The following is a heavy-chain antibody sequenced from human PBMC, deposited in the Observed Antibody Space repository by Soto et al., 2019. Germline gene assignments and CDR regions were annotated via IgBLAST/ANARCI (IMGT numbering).Heavy chain of an antibody. CDR3: AYRVGSRGSFDY. V-gene: IGHV2-5*01. CDR2: IYWHDDK. D-gene: IGHD6-25*01. CDR1: GFSLTTSGVS. J-gene: IGHJ4*02. Sequence: GSGPTLVNPTQTLTLTCTFSGFSLTTSGVSVGWIRQPPGKALEWVAFIYWHDDKRYSPSLKSRLTITKDNSKKQVALTMTNMDPVDTATYYCAYRVGSRGSFDYWGPGTLVTVSS.